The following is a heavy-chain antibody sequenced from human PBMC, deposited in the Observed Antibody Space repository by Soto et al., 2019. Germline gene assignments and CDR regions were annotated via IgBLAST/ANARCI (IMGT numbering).Heavy chain of an antibody. CDR2: IYPGDSDT. J-gene: IGHJ4*02. CDR3: AGSLTNGVWDLFDD. D-gene: IGHD2-8*01. CDR1: GYSFTSYW. V-gene: IGHV5-51*01. Sequence: GESLKISCKGSGYSFTSYWIGWVRQMPGKGLEWSGIIYPGDSDTRYSLSFQGQVTISADNDISIAYLQLSSLKASDTAMYYCAGSLTNGVWDLFDDWGQGTQVTVSS.